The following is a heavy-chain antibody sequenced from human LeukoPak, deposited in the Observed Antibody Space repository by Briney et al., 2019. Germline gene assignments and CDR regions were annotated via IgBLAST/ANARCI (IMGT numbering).Heavy chain of an antibody. J-gene: IGHJ4*02. D-gene: IGHD4-17*01. CDR1: GFTFSSYS. V-gene: IGHV3-21*04. CDR2: ISSSSSYI. CDR3: AKGAYGDYGDY. Sequence: GGSPRLSCAASGFTFSSYSMNWVRQAPGKGLEWVSSISSSSSYIYYADSVKGRFTISRDNSKNTLYLQMNSLRAEDTAVYYCAKGAYGDYGDYWGQGTLVTVSS.